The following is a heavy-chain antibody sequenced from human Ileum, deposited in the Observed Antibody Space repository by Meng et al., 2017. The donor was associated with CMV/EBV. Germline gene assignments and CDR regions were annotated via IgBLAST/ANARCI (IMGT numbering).Heavy chain of an antibody. V-gene: IGHV3-48*03. J-gene: IGHJ3*01. CDR1: GFIFSNYE. CDR2: LSSSGRNI. CDR3: ARYTTSYAFDV. D-gene: IGHD2-2*02. Sequence: GESLKISCAASGFIFSNYEMTWVRQAPGKGLEWVSLLSSSGRNIYYADSVKGRFTISRDIASNSLYLQMSSLRVEDTAVYFCARYTTSYAFDVWGQGTWVTVSS.